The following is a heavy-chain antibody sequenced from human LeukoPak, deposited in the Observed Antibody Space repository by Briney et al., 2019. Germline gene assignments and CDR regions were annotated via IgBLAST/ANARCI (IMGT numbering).Heavy chain of an antibody. CDR3: ARHEEGFDY. CDR2: IHYSGST. Sequence: SETLSLTCTVSGGSISSYYWSWIRQPPGKGLEWIGYIHYSGSTNYNPSLKSRVTISVDTSKNQFSLKLSSVTAADTAVYYCARHEEGFDYWGQGTLVTVSS. CDR1: GGSISSYY. V-gene: IGHV4-59*08. J-gene: IGHJ4*02.